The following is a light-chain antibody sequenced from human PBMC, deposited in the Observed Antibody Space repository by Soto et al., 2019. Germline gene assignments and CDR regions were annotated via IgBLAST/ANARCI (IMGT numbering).Light chain of an antibody. V-gene: IGKV1-39*01. CDR3: QQSYSTPRT. J-gene: IGKJ1*01. Sequence: DIQMTQSPSSLSASIGDRVTITCRASQSISSYLNWYQQKPGKAPKLLIYAASSLQSGVPSRFSGSGSGTDFTLTISSLQPEYFATYYCQQSYSTPRTFGQGTK. CDR2: AAS. CDR1: QSISSY.